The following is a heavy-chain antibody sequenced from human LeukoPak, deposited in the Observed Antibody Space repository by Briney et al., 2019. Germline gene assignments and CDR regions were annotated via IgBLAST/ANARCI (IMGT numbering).Heavy chain of an antibody. CDR3: AKTYYYDSSGYSPPDAFDI. CDR2: ISGSGGST. CDR1: GFTFSSYA. V-gene: IGHV3-23*01. Sequence: GGSLRLSCAASGFTFSSYAMSWVRQAPGKGLEWVPAISGSGGSTYYADSVKGRFTISRDNSKNTLYLQMNSLRAEDTAVYYCAKTYYYDSSGYSPPDAFDIWGQGTMVTVSS. J-gene: IGHJ3*02. D-gene: IGHD3-22*01.